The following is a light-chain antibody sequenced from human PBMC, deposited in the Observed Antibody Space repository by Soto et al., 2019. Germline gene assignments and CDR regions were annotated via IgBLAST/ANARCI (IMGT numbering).Light chain of an antibody. Sequence: IHMTQSPSSLSASVGNSVTIACQASQNINHYLNWYQQKPGRAPKLLIYDASNLEAGVPSRFRGGGSGTDFTFTISRLQPEDIATYYCQQYQHLPTFAQGTRLEIK. CDR3: QQYQHLPT. CDR1: QNINHY. CDR2: DAS. V-gene: IGKV1-33*01. J-gene: IGKJ5*01.